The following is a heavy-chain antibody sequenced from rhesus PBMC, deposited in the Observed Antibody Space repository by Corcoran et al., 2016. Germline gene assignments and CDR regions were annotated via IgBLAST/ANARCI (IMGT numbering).Heavy chain of an antibody. CDR1: GFTFGDYG. CDR3: TRDDGRYSYGLTNFFDY. Sequence: EVQLVESGGGLVQPGGSLRLSCAASGFTFGDYGIHWVRQAPGKGLEWVSSISNTGKTIYYADSGKGRFTVSRDNAKNSLSLQMNSLRAEDTAVYYCTRDDGRYSYGLTNFFDYWGQGVLVTVSS. V-gene: IGHV3-7*01. D-gene: IGHD5-36*01. CDR2: ISNTGKTI. J-gene: IGHJ4*01.